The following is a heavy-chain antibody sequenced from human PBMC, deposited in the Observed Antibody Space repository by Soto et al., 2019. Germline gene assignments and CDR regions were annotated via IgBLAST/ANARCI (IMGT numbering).Heavy chain of an antibody. CDR1: GGTFSSYA. V-gene: IGHV1-69*13. Sequence: GASVKVSCKASGGTFSSYAISWVRQAPGQGLEWMGGIIPIFGTANYAQKFQGRVTITADESTSTAYMELSSLRSEDTAVYYCARVVCGGDCYSGGYYSYGMDVWGQGTTVTVSS. D-gene: IGHD2-21*02. CDR3: ARVVCGGDCYSGGYYSYGMDV. CDR2: IIPIFGTA. J-gene: IGHJ6*02.